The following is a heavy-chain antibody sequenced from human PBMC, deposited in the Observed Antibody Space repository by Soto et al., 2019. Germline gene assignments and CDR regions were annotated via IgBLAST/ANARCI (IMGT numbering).Heavy chain of an antibody. CDR1: NYSINSGFF. D-gene: IGHD3-16*01. J-gene: IGHJ5*02. V-gene: IGHV4-38-2*02. CDR3: ARDTNSLDP. CDR2: IFHTGDT. Sequence: SETLSLTCSVSNYSINSGFFWGWIRQPPGKGLEWIGSIFHTGDTYYNPSLKSRTTMSVDTSRNQFSLKLTSLTAADTAVYYCARDTNSLDPWGQGTLVTVSS.